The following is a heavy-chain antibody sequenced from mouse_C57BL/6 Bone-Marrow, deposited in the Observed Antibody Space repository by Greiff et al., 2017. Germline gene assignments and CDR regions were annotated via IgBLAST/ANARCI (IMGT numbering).Heavy chain of an antibody. CDR1: GFNIKDDY. Sequence: VQLQQSGAELVRPGASVKLSCTASGFNIKDDYMHWVKQRPERGLEWIGWIDPENGDTEYASKFQGKATITADTSSNTAYLQLSSLTSEDTAVYYCTTGGRPPCFAYWGQGTLVTVSA. CDR3: TTGGRPPCFAY. CDR2: IDPENGDT. D-gene: IGHD1-1*01. J-gene: IGHJ3*01. V-gene: IGHV14-4*01.